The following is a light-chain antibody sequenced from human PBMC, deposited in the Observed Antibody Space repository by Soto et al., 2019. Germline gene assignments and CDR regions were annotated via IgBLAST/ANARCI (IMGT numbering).Light chain of an antibody. Sequence: IQLTQSPSSLSASIGDRVTITCRARQGISSFLAWYQQKPRKAPKLLIDAASTLQRGIPSRFSGSGSGTDFTLTISSLQPEDFATSYCQQLNIDSYPITFGQGTRLEIK. CDR3: QQLNIDSYPIT. V-gene: IGKV1-9*01. CDR1: QGISSF. J-gene: IGKJ5*01. CDR2: AAS.